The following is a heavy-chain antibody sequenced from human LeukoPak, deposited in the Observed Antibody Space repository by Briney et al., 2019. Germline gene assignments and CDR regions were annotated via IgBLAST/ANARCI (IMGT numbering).Heavy chain of an antibody. J-gene: IGHJ4*02. CDR1: GYSFTDYW. D-gene: IGHD3-22*01. CDR3: ARQHYYDNSGFDY. CDR2: IYPADSDT. Sequence: GESLKISCQGSGYSFTDYWIAWVRQKPGKGLEWMGVIYPADSDTRYNPSFQGQVTGSADKSISAAYLHWSSLQASDSGIYYCARQHYYDNSGFDYWGQGTQVTVSS. V-gene: IGHV5-51*01.